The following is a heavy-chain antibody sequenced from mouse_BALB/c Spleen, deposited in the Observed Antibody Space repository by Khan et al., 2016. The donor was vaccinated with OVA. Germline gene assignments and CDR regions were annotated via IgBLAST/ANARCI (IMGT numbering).Heavy chain of an antibody. CDR2: INPGSGNT. J-gene: IGHJ4*01. CDR1: GYAFADYL. CDR3: ARSGGYGDAVDY. D-gene: IGHD2-2*01. V-gene: IGHV1-54*01. Sequence: QVQLQQSGTKLLSPGTSVKVSCKASGYAFADYLIDWVKQRPGQGLEWIGVINPGSGNTNSNEKFKGKATLTAAKSSSTAYMQLSSLTSDDSAVYFCARSGGYGDAVDYWGQGTSVTVSS.